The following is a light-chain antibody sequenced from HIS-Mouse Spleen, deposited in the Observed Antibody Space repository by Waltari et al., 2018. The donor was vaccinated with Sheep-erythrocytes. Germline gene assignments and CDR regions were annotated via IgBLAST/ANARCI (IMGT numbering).Light chain of an antibody. CDR3: CSYAGSSTPWV. CDR1: SSDVGIYNL. J-gene: IGLJ3*02. Sequence: QSALTPPASVSGSPGQSITIPCTGTSSDVGIYNLVPWYQQHPGKAPKLMIYEGSKRPSGVSNRFSGSKSGNTASLTISGLQAEDEADYYCCSYAGSSTPWVFGGGTKLTVL. V-gene: IGLV2-23*01. CDR2: EGS.